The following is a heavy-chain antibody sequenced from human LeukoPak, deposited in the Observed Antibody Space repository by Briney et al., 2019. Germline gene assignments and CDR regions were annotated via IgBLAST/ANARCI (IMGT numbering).Heavy chain of an antibody. V-gene: IGHV3-7*03. CDR3: ARNNGMDV. CDR1: GFALSSHW. Sequence: GGSLRLSCAASGFALSSHWMAWVRQVPGRGPEWVANVNRDGSETYYLDSVKGRFTISKDNAKNSLYLQMNGLRAEDTAFYHCARNNGMDVWGQGTTVIVSS. CDR2: VNRDGSET. J-gene: IGHJ6*02.